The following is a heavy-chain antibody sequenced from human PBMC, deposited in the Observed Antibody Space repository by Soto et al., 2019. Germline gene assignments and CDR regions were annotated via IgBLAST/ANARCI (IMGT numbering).Heavy chain of an antibody. CDR1: GFTFDDYA. CDR2: ISWNSGSI. Sequence: GGSLRLSCAASGFTFDDYAMHWVRQAPGKGLEWVSGISWNSGSIGYADSVKGRFTISRDNAKNSLYLQMNSLRAEDTALYYCAKDKHSGGSCYDYWGQGTLVTVSS. J-gene: IGHJ4*02. D-gene: IGHD2-15*01. V-gene: IGHV3-9*01. CDR3: AKDKHSGGSCYDY.